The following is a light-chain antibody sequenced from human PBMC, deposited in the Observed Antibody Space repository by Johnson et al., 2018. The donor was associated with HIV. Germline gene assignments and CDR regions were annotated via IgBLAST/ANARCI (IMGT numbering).Light chain of an antibody. CDR2: ENN. CDR1: SSNIGNNY. V-gene: IGLV1-51*02. CDR3: GTWDSSLSANDV. Sequence: QSLLTQPPSVSAAPGQKVTISCSGSSSNIGNNYVSWYQQLPGTAPKLLIYENNKRPSGIPDRFSGSKSDTSATLAITGLQTGDEADYYCGTWDSSLSANDVFGTGTKVTVL. J-gene: IGLJ1*01.